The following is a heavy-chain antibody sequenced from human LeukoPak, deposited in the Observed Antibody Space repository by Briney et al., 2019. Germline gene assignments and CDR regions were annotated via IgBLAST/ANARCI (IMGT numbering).Heavy chain of an antibody. D-gene: IGHD4-17*01. CDR1: RYSVSSNCY. V-gene: IGHV4-38-2*01. CDR3: ARAHYDGDYQYYFDY. J-gene: IGHJ4*02. CDR2: IYYSGDT. Sequence: SETLSLTCDVSRYSVSSNCYWAWIRQPPGKGLEWLGSIYYSGDTYYNPSLKSRVTCSVDTSKNQFSLKLNSVTAADTAVYYCARAHYDGDYQYYFDYWGQGIPVTVSS.